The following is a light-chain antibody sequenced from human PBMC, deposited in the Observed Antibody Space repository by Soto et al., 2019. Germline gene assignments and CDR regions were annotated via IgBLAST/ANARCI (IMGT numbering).Light chain of an antibody. CDR1: SGHSSYI. CDR3: ETWDSNLNWV. J-gene: IGLJ3*02. V-gene: IGLV4-60*03. Sequence: QSVLTQSSSASASLGSSVKLTCTLSSGHSSYIIAWHQQQPGKAPRYLMKLEGSGSYNKGSGVPDRFSGSSSGADRYLTISNLQSEDETDYYRETWDSNLNWVFGGGTKLTVL. CDR2: LEGSGSY.